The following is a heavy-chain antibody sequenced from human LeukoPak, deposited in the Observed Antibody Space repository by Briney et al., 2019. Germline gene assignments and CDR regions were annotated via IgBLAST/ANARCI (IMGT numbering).Heavy chain of an antibody. CDR3: AKDHATVTPRGGYFDY. CDR1: GFTFSSYA. Sequence: GGSLRLSCAASGFTFSSYAMSWVRQAPGKGLEWVSAISGSGGSTYYADSVKGRFTISRDNSKNTLYLQMNSLSAEDTAVYYCAKDHATVTPRGGYFDYWGQGTLVTVSS. CDR2: ISGSGGST. D-gene: IGHD4-17*01. V-gene: IGHV3-23*01. J-gene: IGHJ4*02.